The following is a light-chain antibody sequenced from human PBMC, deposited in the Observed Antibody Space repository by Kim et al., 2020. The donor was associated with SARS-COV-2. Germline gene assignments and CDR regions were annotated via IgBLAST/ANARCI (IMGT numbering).Light chain of an antibody. Sequence: MSPRQTASITCSGDKLGNKYACWYQQRPGQSPVLVIHQDNKRPSGIPERFSGSNSGNTATLTISGTQAMDEADYYCQTWDTSTVVFGGGTQLTVL. CDR1: KLGNKY. V-gene: IGLV3-1*01. J-gene: IGLJ2*01. CDR2: QDN. CDR3: QTWDTSTVV.